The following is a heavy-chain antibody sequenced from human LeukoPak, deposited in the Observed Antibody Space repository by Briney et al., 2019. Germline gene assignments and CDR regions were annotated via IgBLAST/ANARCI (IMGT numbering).Heavy chain of an antibody. D-gene: IGHD3-22*01. J-gene: IGHJ5*02. CDR2: IYPGDSDT. V-gene: IGHV5-51*01. Sequence: ASVKVSCKASGYSFTSYWIGWVRQMPGKGLEWMGIIYPGDSDTRYSPSFQGQVTISADKSISTAYLQWSSLKASDTAMYYCARGEVINLGGFDPWGQGTLVTVSS. CDR3: ARGEVINLGGFDP. CDR1: GYSFTSYW.